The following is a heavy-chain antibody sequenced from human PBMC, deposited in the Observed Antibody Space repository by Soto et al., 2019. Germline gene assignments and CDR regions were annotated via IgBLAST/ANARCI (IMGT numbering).Heavy chain of an antibody. J-gene: IGHJ6*02. Sequence: SVKVSCKASGGTFSIYAISWVRQAPGQGLEWMGGIIPIFGTANYAQKFQGRVTITADESTSTAYMELSSLRSEDTAVYYCAREGSSSWYAGRYGMDVWGQGTTVTVSS. CDR2: IIPIFGTA. V-gene: IGHV1-69*13. CDR3: AREGSSSWYAGRYGMDV. CDR1: GGTFSIYA. D-gene: IGHD6-13*01.